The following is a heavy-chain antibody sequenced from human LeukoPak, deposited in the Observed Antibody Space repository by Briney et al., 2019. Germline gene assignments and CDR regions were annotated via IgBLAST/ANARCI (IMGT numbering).Heavy chain of an antibody. CDR1: GFTFCSFW. J-gene: IGHJ1*01. Sequence: PGGSLRLSCAASGFTFCSFWMQWVRQVPGKGLVWVSGINTDGSTTSYADSVKGRFTISRDNAKNTLYVQMNSLRAEDTAVYYCYGANAEYWGQGTLVTVSS. CDR2: INTDGSTT. V-gene: IGHV3-74*01. D-gene: IGHD4-23*01. CDR3: YGANAEY.